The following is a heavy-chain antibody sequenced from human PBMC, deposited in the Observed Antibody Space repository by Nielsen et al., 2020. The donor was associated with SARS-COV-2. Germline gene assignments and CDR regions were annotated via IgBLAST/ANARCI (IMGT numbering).Heavy chain of an antibody. CDR1: GGSIDNGDYY. J-gene: IGHJ4*02. V-gene: IGHV4-30-4*01. CDR2: IYYSGRA. Sequence: SETLSLTCTVSGGSIDNGDYYWSWIRQSPGKGLEWIGYIYYSGRAFYNPSLKSRVAISIDTSKDQFSLTLNSVIAADTAVYYCVRGEDGYNYVNWGQGTLVTVSS. D-gene: IGHD5-24*01. CDR3: VRGEDGYNYVN.